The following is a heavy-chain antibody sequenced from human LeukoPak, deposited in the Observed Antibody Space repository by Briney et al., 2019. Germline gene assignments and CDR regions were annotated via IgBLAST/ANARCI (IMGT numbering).Heavy chain of an antibody. J-gene: IGHJ6*03. CDR2: ISSSSSYI. Sequence: GGSLRLSCAASGFTFSSYSMNWVRQAPGKGLEWVSSISSSSSYIYYADSVKGRFTISRDNAKNSLYLQMNSLRAEDTAVYYCAKDRCSNGVGCYYYYMDVWGKGTTVTISS. CDR3: AKDRCSNGVGCYYYYMDV. V-gene: IGHV3-21*01. CDR1: GFTFSSYS. D-gene: IGHD2-8*01.